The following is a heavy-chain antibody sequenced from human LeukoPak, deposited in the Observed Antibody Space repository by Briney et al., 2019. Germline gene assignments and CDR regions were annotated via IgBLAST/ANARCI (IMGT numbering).Heavy chain of an antibody. CDR2: IWYDGSNK. CDR3: ARGPAYSSSWYFDY. V-gene: IGHV3-33*01. CDR1: GFTFSSYG. Sequence: GRSLRLSCAASGFTFSSYGMHWDRQAPGKGLEWVAVIWYDGSNKYYADSVKGRFTISRDNSKNTLYLQMNSLRAEDTAVYYCARGPAYSSSWYFDYWGQGTLVTVSS. D-gene: IGHD6-13*01. J-gene: IGHJ4*02.